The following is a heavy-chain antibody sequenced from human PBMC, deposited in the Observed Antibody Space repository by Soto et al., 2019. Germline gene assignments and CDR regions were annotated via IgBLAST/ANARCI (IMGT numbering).Heavy chain of an antibody. CDR1: GFTFSNAW. D-gene: IGHD6-13*01. CDR2: IKTKTDGGTT. CDR3: TTRNIAAAGRGWFDP. V-gene: IGHV3-15*07. Sequence: GGSLRLSCAASGFTFSNAWMNWVRQAPGKGLEWVGRIKTKTDGGTTDYAAPVKGRFTISRDDSKNTLYLQMNSLKTEDAAVYYCTTRNIAAAGRGWFDPWGQGILVTVSS. J-gene: IGHJ5*02.